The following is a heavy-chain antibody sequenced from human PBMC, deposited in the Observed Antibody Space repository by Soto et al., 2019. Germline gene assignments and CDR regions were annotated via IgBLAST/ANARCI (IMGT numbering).Heavy chain of an antibody. CDR3: ARGGLEPFDY. D-gene: IGHD1-1*01. V-gene: IGHV3-74*01. CDR2: INDYGTTI. Sequence: EVQLVESGGGLVQSGGSLRLSCAASGFTLGSYRMHWVRQAPGKGLVWVSRINDYGTTINYAESVEGRFIISRDDAKSEVYLQMNNLRAEDSAVYYCARGGLEPFDYWGQGALVTVSA. J-gene: IGHJ4*02. CDR1: GFTLGSYR.